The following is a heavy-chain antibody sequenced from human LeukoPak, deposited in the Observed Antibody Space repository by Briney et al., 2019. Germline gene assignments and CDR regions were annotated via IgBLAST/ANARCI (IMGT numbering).Heavy chain of an antibody. J-gene: IGHJ2*01. D-gene: IGHD6-13*01. CDR2: IYYSGST. CDR1: GGSISSYY. Sequence: SETLSLTCTVSGGSISSYYWSWIRQPPGKGLEWIGCIYYSGSTNYNPSFKSRVTISVDTSKNQFSLKLSSVTAADTAVYYCARVSEYSSSWADWYFDLWGRGTLVTVSS. CDR3: ARVSEYSSSWADWYFDL. V-gene: IGHV4-59*01.